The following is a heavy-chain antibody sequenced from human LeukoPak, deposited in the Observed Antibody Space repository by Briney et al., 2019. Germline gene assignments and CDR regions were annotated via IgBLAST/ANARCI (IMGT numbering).Heavy chain of an antibody. CDR3: ARAGWDQRAFDI. V-gene: IGHV4-4*02. CDR2: IYHSGRT. J-gene: IGHJ3*02. D-gene: IGHD1-26*01. Sequence: SETLSLTCAVSGVSISSSNWWTWVRQPPGKGLEWIGEIYHSGRTNYNPSLRSRVTISVDESKNQFSLKLSSVTAADTAMYYCARAGWDQRAFDIWGQGTMVTVSS. CDR1: GVSISSSNW.